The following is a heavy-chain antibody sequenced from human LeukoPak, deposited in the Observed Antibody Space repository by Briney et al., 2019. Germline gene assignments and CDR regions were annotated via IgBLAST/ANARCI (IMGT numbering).Heavy chain of an antibody. V-gene: IGHV1-2*02. CDR2: INPNSGGT. Sequence: GASVKVSCKASGYTFTGYYMHWVRQAPGQGLEWMGWINPNSGGTNYAQKFQGRVTITRDTSASTAYMELSSLRSEDTAVYYCARDPPWGIAVAGIGYWGQGTLVTVSS. CDR1: GYTFTGYY. D-gene: IGHD6-19*01. J-gene: IGHJ4*02. CDR3: ARDPPWGIAVAGIGY.